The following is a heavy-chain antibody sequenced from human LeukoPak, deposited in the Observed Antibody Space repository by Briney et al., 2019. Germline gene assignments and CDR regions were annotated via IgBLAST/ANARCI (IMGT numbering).Heavy chain of an antibody. J-gene: IGHJ4*02. CDR3: AKDLDPIVVVVAAPFDY. D-gene: IGHD2-15*01. CDR2: IRYDGSNK. V-gene: IGHV3-30*02. CDR1: GFTFSSYG. Sequence: GGSLRLSCAASGFTFSSYGMHWVRQAPGKGLEWVAFIRYDGSNKYYADSVKGRFTISRDNSKNTLHLQMNSLRAEDTAVYYCAKDLDPIVVVVAAPFDYWGQGTLVTVSS.